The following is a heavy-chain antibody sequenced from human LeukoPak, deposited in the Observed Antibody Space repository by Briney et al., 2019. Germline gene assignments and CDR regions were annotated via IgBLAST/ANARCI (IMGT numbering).Heavy chain of an antibody. Sequence: PGGSLRLSCAAYGFSFSNYWMTWVRQAPGKGLERVADINGDGSHSYCVDSVKGRFTLSRDNAKISLFLQMNSLRAEDTAVYYCVKNSGWYCLDYWGQGTLVTVSS. CDR3: VKNSGWYCLDY. CDR2: INGDGSHS. J-gene: IGHJ4*02. CDR1: GFSFSNYW. V-gene: IGHV3-7*03. D-gene: IGHD6-13*01.